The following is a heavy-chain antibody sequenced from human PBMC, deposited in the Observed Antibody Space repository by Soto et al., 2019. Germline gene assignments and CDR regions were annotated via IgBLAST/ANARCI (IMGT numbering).Heavy chain of an antibody. CDR2: ISSSSSTI. CDR1: GFTFSSYS. D-gene: IGHD3-10*01. V-gene: IGHV3-48*01. Sequence: GGSLRLSCAASGFTFSSYSMNWVRQAPGKGLEWVSYISSSSSTIYYADSVKGRFTISRDNAKNSLYLQMNSLRAEDTAVYYCARDPYYYGSGSADDYMDVWGKGTTVTVSS. CDR3: ARDPYYYGSGSADDYMDV. J-gene: IGHJ6*03.